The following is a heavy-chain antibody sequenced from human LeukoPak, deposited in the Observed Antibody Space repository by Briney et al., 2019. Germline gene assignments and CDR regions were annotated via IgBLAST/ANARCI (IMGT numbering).Heavy chain of an antibody. CDR1: GFIFSTYG. V-gene: IGHV3-30*02. D-gene: IGHD3-22*01. CDR2: LRSDGSEK. Sequence: GGSLRLSCAASGFIFSTYGMHWVRQAPGKGLEGVAFLRSDGSEKNYADSVKGRFTISRDNSKNTLYLQMNSLRAEDTAVYYCAKHDSSSYYWGQGTLVTVSS. CDR3: AKHDSSSYY. J-gene: IGHJ4*02.